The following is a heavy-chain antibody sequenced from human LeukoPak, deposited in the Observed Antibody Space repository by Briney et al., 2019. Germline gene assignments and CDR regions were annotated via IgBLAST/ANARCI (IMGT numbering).Heavy chain of an antibody. V-gene: IGHV3-23*01. D-gene: IGHD2-15*01. CDR3: AKRSCSGGSCNFDY. CDR2: IRSDGSIT. CDR1: GFTFSSYA. Sequence: PGGSLRLSCAASGFTFSSYAMSWVRQAPGKGLEWVSAIRSDGSITNYADSVKGRFTISRDNSKNTLDLQMNSLRADDTAAYHCAKRSCSGGSCNFDYWGQGTLVTVSS. J-gene: IGHJ4*02.